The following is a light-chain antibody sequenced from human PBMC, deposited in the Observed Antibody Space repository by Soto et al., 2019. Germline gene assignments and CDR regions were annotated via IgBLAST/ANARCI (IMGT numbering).Light chain of an antibody. J-gene: IGKJ2*01. CDR2: GSS. CDR3: QQYGGSPPYT. V-gene: IGKV3-20*01. Sequence: EIVMTQSPGTLSLSPGERATLSCGASQSVRGYYLAWYQHKPGQAPRLLIYGSSTRATGIPDRFSATGSGTDFTLTISRLEPEDSAVYLCQQYGGSPPYTFGQGTKVEIK. CDR1: QSVRGYY.